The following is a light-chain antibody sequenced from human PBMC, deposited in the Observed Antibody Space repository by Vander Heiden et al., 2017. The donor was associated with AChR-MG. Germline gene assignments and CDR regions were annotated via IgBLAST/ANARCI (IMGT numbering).Light chain of an antibody. V-gene: IGKV3-20*01. CDR3: QHEGSSPLT. Sequence: EIVLTQSPGTLSLSPGERATLSCRASQSVRSSYLAWYQQKPGQAPRLLIYGASSRATGIPDRFSGSGSGTDFTLTISRLEPEDFAVYYCQHEGSSPLTFGGGTKVDIK. CDR1: QSVRSSY. J-gene: IGKJ4*01. CDR2: GAS.